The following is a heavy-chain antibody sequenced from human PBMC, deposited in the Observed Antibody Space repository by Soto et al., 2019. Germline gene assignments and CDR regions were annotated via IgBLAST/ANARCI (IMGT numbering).Heavy chain of an antibody. CDR3: ARDYCSSITCYSNWFDP. J-gene: IGHJ5*02. V-gene: IGHV1-18*01. CDR2: ISTYNGNT. D-gene: IGHD2-2*02. Sequence: GASVKVSCKASGYTFINFGVSWVRQAPGQGLEWVAWISTYNGNTNYAQKFQGRVTMTTDTSTSTAYMELRSLRSDDTAVYYCARDYCSSITCYSNWFDPWGQGTLVTVSS. CDR1: GYTFINFG.